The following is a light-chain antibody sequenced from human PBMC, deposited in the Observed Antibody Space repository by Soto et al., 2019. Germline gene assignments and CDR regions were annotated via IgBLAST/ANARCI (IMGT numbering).Light chain of an antibody. CDR1: NRDVGSYNL. CDR2: EVR. J-gene: IGLJ3*02. CDR3: SSYTTTSTLV. V-gene: IGLV2-14*01. Sequence: QSALTQPASVSGSPGQSITIACTGTNRDVGSYNLVSWYQQRPGEAPKLIISEVRNRPSGISYRFTGSKSGNTASLTISGLQAEDEADYYCSSYTTTSTLVFGGETKVTVL.